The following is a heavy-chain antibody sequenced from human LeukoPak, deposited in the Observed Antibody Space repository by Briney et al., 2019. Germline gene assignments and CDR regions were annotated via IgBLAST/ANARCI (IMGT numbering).Heavy chain of an antibody. Sequence: PSETLSLTCTVSSGSISSYSWSWIRQPPGKGLEWIGYIYYSGSTSYNPSLKSRVIMSVDTSKNQFSLKLSSVTAADTAVYDCARHGTLPYYYDSSGYPFLDYWGQGTLVTVSS. CDR2: IYYSGST. CDR1: SGSISSYS. J-gene: IGHJ4*02. CDR3: ARHGTLPYYYDSSGYPFLDY. V-gene: IGHV4-59*08. D-gene: IGHD3-22*01.